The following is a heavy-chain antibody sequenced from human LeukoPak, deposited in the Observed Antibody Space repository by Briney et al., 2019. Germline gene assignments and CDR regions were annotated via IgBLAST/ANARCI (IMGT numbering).Heavy chain of an antibody. J-gene: IGHJ1*01. CDR3: ARGSNYYGD. D-gene: IGHD3-10*01. CDR1: GGSFSGYY. V-gene: IGHV4-34*01. CDR2: INHSGST. Sequence: SETLSLTCAVYGGSFSGYYWSWIRQPPGKGLEWIGEINHSGSTNYNPPLKSRVTISVDTSKNQFSLKLSSVTAADTAAYYCARGSNYYGDWGQGTLVTVSS.